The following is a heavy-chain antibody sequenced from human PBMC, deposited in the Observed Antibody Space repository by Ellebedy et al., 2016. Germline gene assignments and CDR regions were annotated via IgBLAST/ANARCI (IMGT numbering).Heavy chain of an antibody. J-gene: IGHJ4*02. V-gene: IGHV3-23*01. D-gene: IGHD3-22*01. Sequence: GESLTISCAASGFTFSSFVMTWVRLAPGKGLEWVSAITGSGDDTSYADSVKGRFTISRDNSKNTLYLQMSSLRGEDTAVYFCSKSGDSSGYLFAYWGQGTLVTVSS. CDR3: SKSGDSSGYLFAY. CDR1: GFTFSSFV. CDR2: ITGSGDDT.